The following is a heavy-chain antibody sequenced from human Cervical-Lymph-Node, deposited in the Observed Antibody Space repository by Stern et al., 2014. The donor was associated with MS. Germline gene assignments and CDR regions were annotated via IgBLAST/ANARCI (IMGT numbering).Heavy chain of an antibody. D-gene: IGHD5-18*01. CDR1: GITFSHSA. Sequence: QLVESGPEVKKPGTSVKVSCKASGITFSHSAVQWLRQARGQRLEWIGGVVGFNGDTNYAQSFQERVTITRDMSTSTVYMELRSLRSEDTAVYYCASERYTYYDDQRPPGGFGPWGQGTLVTVSS. J-gene: IGHJ5*02. CDR2: VVGFNGDT. V-gene: IGHV1-58*01. CDR3: ASERYTYYDDQRPPGGFGP.